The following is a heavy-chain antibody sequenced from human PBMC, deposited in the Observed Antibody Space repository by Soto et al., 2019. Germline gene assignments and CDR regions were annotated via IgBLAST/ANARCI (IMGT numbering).Heavy chain of an antibody. CDR2: INGDCNT. CDR3: VNGDYY. CDR1: GFTFSNHV. D-gene: IGHD4-17*01. V-gene: IGHV3-48*01. Sequence: EEQLVESGGGLVQPGGSLRLSCAASGFTFSNHVMNWVRQAPGRGLEWVSSINGDCNTYYADSVKGRFTISRDNAKDSLYLQMNSLRADDTAVYYCVNGDYYVGQGTLVTVSS. J-gene: IGHJ4*02.